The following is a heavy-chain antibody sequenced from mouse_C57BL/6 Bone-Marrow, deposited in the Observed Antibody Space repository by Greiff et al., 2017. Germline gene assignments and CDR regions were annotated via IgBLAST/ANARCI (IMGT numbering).Heavy chain of an antibody. CDR1: GYTFTSYW. CDR2: INPGSGGT. CDR3: ASASYDYGWYF. D-gene: IGHD2-4*01. V-gene: IGHV1-55*01. J-gene: IGHJ3*01. Sequence: QVQLQQPGAELVKPGASVKMSCKASGYTFTSYWITWVKQRPGQGLEWIGNINPGSGGTNYNEKFKSKATVTVDTSSSTAYMQLSSLTSEDSAVYCWASASYDYGWYFGGQGTGATVTA.